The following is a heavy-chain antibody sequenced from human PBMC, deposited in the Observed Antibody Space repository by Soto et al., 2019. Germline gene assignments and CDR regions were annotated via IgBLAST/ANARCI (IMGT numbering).Heavy chain of an antibody. J-gene: IGHJ6*02. V-gene: IGHV1-69*05. CDR3: ARDKDRLQLGGNYYYILDV. CDR2: IMPVFPTP. D-gene: IGHD1-1*01. CDR1: GGTFSTSA. Sequence: QVQLVQSGAEVKNPGSSVKVSCKASGGTFSTSAISWVRQAPGQGLEWVGGIMPVFPTPDYAQNFQGRVPXTXAXXTPTAYLELTSLRADDTAVYYCARDKDRLQLGGNYYYILDVWGQGTAITVSS.